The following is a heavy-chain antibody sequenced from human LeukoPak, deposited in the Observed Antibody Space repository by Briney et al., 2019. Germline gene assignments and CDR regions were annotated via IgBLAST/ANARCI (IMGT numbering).Heavy chain of an antibody. V-gene: IGHV3-23*01. J-gene: IGHJ4*02. CDR3: ARDGGYSGFDADC. CDR2: ISGGGGRT. D-gene: IGHD5-12*01. Sequence: GGSLRLSCTASGFTFSTYAMSWVRQAPGKGLEWVSVISGGGGRTYYADSVKGRFTISRDNSKNTLYLQMNSLRAEDTAVYYCARDGGYSGFDADCWGQGTLVTVSS. CDR1: GFTFSTYA.